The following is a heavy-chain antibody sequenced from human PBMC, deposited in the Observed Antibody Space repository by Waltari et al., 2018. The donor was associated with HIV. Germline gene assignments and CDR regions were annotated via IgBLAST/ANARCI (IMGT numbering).Heavy chain of an antibody. CDR3: ARHPTMGAHFFDS. V-gene: IGHV4-39*02. D-gene: IGHD3-16*01. Sequence: LRLQESGPGLVKPSETLSLNCNVSGVPIRSRRHFWGWVRQAPGRNMEWITTIYYSGTTYYNPSFKNRVSISIDVSKTLVSLSLRSVTAADTGLYCCARHPTMGAHFFDSWGQGTLVTVSS. CDR2: IYYSGTT. J-gene: IGHJ4*02. CDR1: GVPIRSRRHF.